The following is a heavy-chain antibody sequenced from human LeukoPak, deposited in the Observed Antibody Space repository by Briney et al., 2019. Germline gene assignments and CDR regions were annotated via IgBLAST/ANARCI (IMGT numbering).Heavy chain of an antibody. V-gene: IGHV3-20*04. CDR2: INWNGDNT. CDR3: ARRRQEGFDP. J-gene: IGHJ5*02. Sequence: PGGSLRLPCVASGFTFDDYAMSWVRQAPGKGLEWVSGINWNGDNTVYADSVKGRFTISRDNAKNSLYLQMNSLRAEDTAVYYCARRRQEGFDPWGQGTPVTVSS. CDR1: GFTFDDYA.